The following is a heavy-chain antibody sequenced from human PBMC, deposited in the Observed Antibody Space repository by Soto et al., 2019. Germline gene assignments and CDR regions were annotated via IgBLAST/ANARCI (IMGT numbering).Heavy chain of an antibody. D-gene: IGHD3-3*01. CDR3: ASRYDFWSGYTLLMDV. V-gene: IGHV3-23*01. CDR2: ISGSGGST. Sequence: GGSLRLSCAASGFNFSSYAMSWVRQAPGKGLEWVSAISGSGGSTYYADSVKGRFTISRDNSKNTLYLQMNSLRAEDTAVYYCASRYDFWSGYTLLMDVWGKGTTVTVSS. CDR1: GFNFSSYA. J-gene: IGHJ6*03.